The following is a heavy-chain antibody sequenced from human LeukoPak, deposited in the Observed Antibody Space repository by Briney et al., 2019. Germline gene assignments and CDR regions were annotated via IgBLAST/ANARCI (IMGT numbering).Heavy chain of an antibody. J-gene: IGHJ4*02. CDR3: ARDPGAIFGVVMIPYYFDY. D-gene: IGHD3-3*01. V-gene: IGHV3-21*01. CDR1: GFTFSSYS. Sequence: GGSLRLSCAASGFTFSSYSMNWVRQAPGKGLEWVSSISSSSYIYYADSVKGRFTISRDNAKNSLYLQMNSLRAEDTAVYYCARDPGAIFGVVMIPYYFDYWGQGTLVTVSS. CDR2: ISSSSYI.